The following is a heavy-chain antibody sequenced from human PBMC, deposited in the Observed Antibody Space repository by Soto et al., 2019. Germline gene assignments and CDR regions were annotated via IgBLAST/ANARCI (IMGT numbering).Heavy chain of an antibody. Sequence: PSETLYLTCAVSGGSISSTPYYWGWIRQPPGKGLEWVGTIYYSGSTYYNPSLKSRVTISVDTSKNQFSLKLSSVTAADTAVYYCARHHTTIYYYYYMDVWGKGTTVTVSS. D-gene: IGHD1-1*01. CDR2: IYYSGST. CDR3: ARHHTTIYYYYYMDV. V-gene: IGHV4-39*01. J-gene: IGHJ6*03. CDR1: GGSISSTPYY.